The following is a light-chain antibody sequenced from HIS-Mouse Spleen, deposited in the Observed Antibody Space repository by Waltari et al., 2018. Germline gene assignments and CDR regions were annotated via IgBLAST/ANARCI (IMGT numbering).Light chain of an antibody. CDR3: LLSYSGARGV. V-gene: IGLV7-46*01. J-gene: IGLJ2*01. CDR1: TGAVTSGHY. Sequence: QAAVTQEPSLTVSPGGTVTLTCGSSTGAVTSGHYPYWFKQKPGQAPRTLIYDTSNKHSWTPARFSGSLLGGKAALTLSGAQPEDEAEYYCLLSYSGARGVFGGGTKLTVL. CDR2: DTS.